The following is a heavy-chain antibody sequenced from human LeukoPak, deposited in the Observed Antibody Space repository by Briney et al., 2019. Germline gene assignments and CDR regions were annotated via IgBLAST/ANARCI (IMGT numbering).Heavy chain of an antibody. CDR3: ARDQYDTWSRRGNFDS. CDR1: GFTFSS. J-gene: IGHJ4*02. Sequence: PGGSLRLSCAASGFTFSSMNWVRQAPGKGLEWVANIKLDGSEKNYVDSVKGRFTISRDNTKNSLYLQMNSLRAEDTAVFYCARDQYDTWSRRGNFDSWGQGTLVIVSS. D-gene: IGHD3-3*01. V-gene: IGHV3-7*03. CDR2: IKLDGSEK.